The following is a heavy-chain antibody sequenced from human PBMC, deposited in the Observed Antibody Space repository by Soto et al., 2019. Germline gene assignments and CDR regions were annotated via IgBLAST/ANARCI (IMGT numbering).Heavy chain of an antibody. CDR2: MNPTSGNT. CDR1: GYTFSKYD. D-gene: IGHD2-2*02. Sequence: QVQLVQSGAEVKTPGASVKVSCKASGYTFSKYDMNWVRQAPGQGLEWMGWMNPTSGNTGYAQKFKGRLTMTWDTAIGIAHMELSSLRNEDTAVYYCARSDGHTFNGLDSWGQGTLVTVSA. CDR3: ARSDGHTFNGLDS. V-gene: IGHV1-8*01. J-gene: IGHJ5*01.